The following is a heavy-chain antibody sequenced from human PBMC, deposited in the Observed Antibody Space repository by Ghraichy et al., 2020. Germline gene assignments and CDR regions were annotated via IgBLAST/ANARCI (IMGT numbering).Heavy chain of an antibody. D-gene: IGHD5-12*01. Sequence: SVKVSCKASGGTFSIYAINWVRQAPGQGLEWMGGIIPKYGTANYAQKSQGRVTITADESTKTAYMELITLRSEDTAVYFCATWQVATPPGFYYYAMDVWGQGTSVTVSS. CDR3: ATWQVATPPGFYYYAMDV. J-gene: IGHJ6*01. CDR1: GGTFSIYA. V-gene: IGHV1-69*13. CDR2: IIPKYGTA.